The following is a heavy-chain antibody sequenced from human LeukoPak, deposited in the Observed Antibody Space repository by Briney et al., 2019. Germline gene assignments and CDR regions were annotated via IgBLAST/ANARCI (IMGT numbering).Heavy chain of an antibody. J-gene: IGHJ6*03. D-gene: IGHD2-21*01. CDR2: INPSGGST. CDR3: ARQGFPGYDYMDV. CDR1: GYTFTSYY. Sequence: ASVKVSCKASGYTFTSYYMHWVRQAPGQGLEWMGIINPSGGSTSYAQKFQGRVTMTRDMSTSTVYMELSSLRSEDTAVYYCARQGFPGYDYMDVWGKGTTVTVSS. V-gene: IGHV1-46*01.